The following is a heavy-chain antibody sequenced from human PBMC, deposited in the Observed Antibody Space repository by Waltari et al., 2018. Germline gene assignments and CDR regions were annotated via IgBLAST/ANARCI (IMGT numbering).Heavy chain of an antibody. CDR3: ARYISRGRELMS. V-gene: IGHV3-23*01. D-gene: IGHD1-7*01. J-gene: IGHJ4*02. CDR2: VSAKRDFT. Sequence: EVQLLESGGGLVQPGGSLRLSCVASGFVFGSYAMTWVRQAPGEGLEWVSGVSAKRDFTNYADSVKGRFTSSRDNSKNSLYLQMNSLRVEDAALYYCARYISRGRELMSWGQGTLVTVSS. CDR1: GFVFGSYA.